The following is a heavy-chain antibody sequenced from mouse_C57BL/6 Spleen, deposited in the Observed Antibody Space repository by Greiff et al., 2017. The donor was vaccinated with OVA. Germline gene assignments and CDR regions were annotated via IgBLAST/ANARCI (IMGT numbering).Heavy chain of an antibody. CDR2: ISSGGDYI. V-gene: IGHV5-9-1*02. Sequence: EVQVVESGEGLVKPGGSLKLSCAASGFTFSSYAMSWVRQTPEKRLEWVAYISSGGDYIYYADTVKGRFTISRDNARNTLYLQMSSLKSEDTAMYYCTREGYYSNPMDYWGQGTSVTVSS. D-gene: IGHD2-5*01. CDR3: TREGYYSNPMDY. J-gene: IGHJ4*01. CDR1: GFTFSSYA.